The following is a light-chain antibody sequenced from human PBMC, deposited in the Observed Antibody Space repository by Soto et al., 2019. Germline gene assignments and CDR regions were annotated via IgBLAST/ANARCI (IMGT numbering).Light chain of an antibody. CDR3: QQTVAFPLS. J-gene: IGKJ4*01. V-gene: IGKV1-12*01. CDR1: QGINDW. CDR2: TAS. Sequence: DLQMTQSPSSVSASVGDRVTITCRASQGINDWLVWYQQKPGKAPKVLIYTASNLQSGVPSRFSGSVFGTDFTLTISSLQPEDFATYYCQQTVAFPLSFGGGTTVEIK.